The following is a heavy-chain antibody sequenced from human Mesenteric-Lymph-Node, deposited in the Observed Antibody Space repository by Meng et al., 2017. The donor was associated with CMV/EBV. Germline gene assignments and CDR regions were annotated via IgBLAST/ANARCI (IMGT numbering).Heavy chain of an antibody. CDR3: ARDRGLEWLLGDI. J-gene: IGHJ3*02. D-gene: IGHD3-3*01. CDR2: INHSGST. CDR1: GGSFSGYF. V-gene: IGHV4-34*01. Sequence: SETLSLTCAVYGGSFSGYFWSWIRQPPGEGLEWIGEINHSGSTTYNPSLKSRVTISVDTSKNQFSLKLTSVTAANTAVYYCARDRGLEWLLGDIWGQGTMVTVSS.